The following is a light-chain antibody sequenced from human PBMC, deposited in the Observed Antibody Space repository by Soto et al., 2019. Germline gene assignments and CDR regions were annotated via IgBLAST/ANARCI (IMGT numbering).Light chain of an antibody. CDR3: QQFDSVPCT. J-gene: IGKJ2*02. V-gene: IGKV1-33*01. CDR1: QAIKNY. CDR2: DAS. Sequence: IQMTQSPSSLSTSVGDRVTITCQASQAIKNYLIWYQQKAGRAPKLLIYDASTLETGVSSRFSGSGSGTHFTLTISSLQPEDIATYYCQQFDSVPCTFGQGTKLEMK.